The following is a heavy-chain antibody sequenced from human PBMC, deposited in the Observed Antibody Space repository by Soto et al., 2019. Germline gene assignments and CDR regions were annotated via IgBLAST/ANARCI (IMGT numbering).Heavy chain of an antibody. D-gene: IGHD1-7*01. Sequence: GGSLRLSCAASVFTFSSYAMHCVRHSPGKGLEWVAVISYDGSNKYYADSVKGRFTISRDNSKNTLYLQMNSLRAEDTAVYYCARSDDEELPSFDCLGQGTQVTVSS. CDR2: ISYDGSNK. CDR3: ARSDDEELPSFDC. J-gene: IGHJ4*02. V-gene: IGHV3-30-3*01. CDR1: VFTFSSYA.